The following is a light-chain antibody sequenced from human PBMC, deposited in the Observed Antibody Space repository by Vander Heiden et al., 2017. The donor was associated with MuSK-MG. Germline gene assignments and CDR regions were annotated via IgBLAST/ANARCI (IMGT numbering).Light chain of an antibody. J-gene: IGKJ3*01. Sequence: EIVLTQSPATLYLSPGERATLSCGASQSLIRGYLAWYQQKRGQSPRLLIYDASRRANGIPDRFSGRGSGTDFTLTSSRREPEDFAVYYWHHDHKSLTFGHGTIVEI. CDR1: QSLIRGY. CDR3: HHDHKSLT. CDR2: DAS. V-gene: IGKV3D-20*01.